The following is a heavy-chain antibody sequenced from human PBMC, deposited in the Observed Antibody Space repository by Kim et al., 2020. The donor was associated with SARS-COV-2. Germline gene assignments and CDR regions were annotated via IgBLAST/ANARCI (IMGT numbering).Heavy chain of an antibody. D-gene: IGHD4-17*01. CDR3: VRDDGDYYGLDY. CDR2: ISYDGSVT. CDR1: RFSFSSYW. V-gene: IGHV3-74*01. Sequence: GGSLRLSCAASRFSFSSYWMRWVRQAPGKGLVWVARISYDGSVTNYADSVKGRFTISRDNGNNVLYLQMNSLRAEDTAVYYCVRDDGDYYGLDYCGHGALVTVSS. J-gene: IGHJ4*01.